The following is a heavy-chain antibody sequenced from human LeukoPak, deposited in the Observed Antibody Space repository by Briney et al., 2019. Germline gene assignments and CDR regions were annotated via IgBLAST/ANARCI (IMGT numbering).Heavy chain of an antibody. Sequence: PGRSLRLXCAASGFTFSSYGMHWVRQAPGKGLEWVAVIWYDGSYTYYADSVKGRFTISRDNSRYTLYLQMNSLRAEDTAVYYCAKPTRGDGSFLIDYWGQGTLVTVSS. J-gene: IGHJ4*02. CDR1: GFTFSSYG. CDR3: AKPTRGDGSFLIDY. V-gene: IGHV3-33*06. CDR2: IWYDGSYT. D-gene: IGHD1-26*01.